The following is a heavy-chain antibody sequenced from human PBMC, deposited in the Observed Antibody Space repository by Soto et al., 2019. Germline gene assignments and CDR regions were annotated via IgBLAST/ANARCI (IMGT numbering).Heavy chain of an antibody. CDR3: ARHSNEYRKSLDS. CDR1: GGSISGYY. Sequence: QLQLQESGPGLVKPSETLSLTCPVSGGSISGYYWSWLRQPPGKGLEWIAFIHYNGSSNSNPALKRLVTISVDTSKNQFSLKLSSVTAADSAVYYCARHSNEYRKSLDSWGQGTLVTVSS. CDR2: IHYNGSS. V-gene: IGHV4-59*08. D-gene: IGHD5-18*01. J-gene: IGHJ5*02.